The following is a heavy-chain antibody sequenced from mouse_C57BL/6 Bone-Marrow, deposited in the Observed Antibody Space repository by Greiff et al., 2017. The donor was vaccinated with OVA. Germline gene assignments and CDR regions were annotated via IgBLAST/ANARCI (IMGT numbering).Heavy chain of an antibody. V-gene: IGHV1-26*01. CDR3: ARLVYCGSSYWYFDV. J-gene: IGHJ1*03. CDR1: GYTFTDYY. D-gene: IGHD1-1*01. CDR2: INPNNGGT. Sequence: VQLQQSGPELVKPGASVKISCKASGYTFTDYYMNWVKQSHGKSLEWIGDINPNNGGTSYNQKFKGKATLTVDKSSSTAYMELRSLTSEDSAVYYCARLVYCGSSYWYFDVWGTGTTVTVSS.